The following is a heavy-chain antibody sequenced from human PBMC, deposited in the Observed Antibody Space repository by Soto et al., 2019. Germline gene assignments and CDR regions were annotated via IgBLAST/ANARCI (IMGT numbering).Heavy chain of an antibody. CDR1: GFIFSDYY. CDR2: ISGSGSIV. D-gene: IGHD3-10*01. J-gene: IGHJ5*02. Sequence: QVQLVESGGGLVKPGGSLRLSCAASGFIFSDYYMSWIHQAPGKGLEWVSYISGSGSIVYYADSMKGRFTISRDNAKNSVYLQMNSLRVDDTAVYYCARDRGLYYYGSGSPSDLWGQGVLVTVSS. V-gene: IGHV3-11*01. CDR3: ARDRGLYYYGSGSPSDL.